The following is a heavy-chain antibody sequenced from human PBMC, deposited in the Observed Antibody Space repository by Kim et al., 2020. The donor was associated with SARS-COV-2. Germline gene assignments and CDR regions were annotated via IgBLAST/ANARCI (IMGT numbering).Heavy chain of an antibody. CDR3: ASLPRGTFDI. Sequence: SETLSLTCTVSGGSIRSSTYYWGWVRQPPGQGLEWIGTVYYSGSTYYNPSLKNRVTISIDTSNNQFSLNLNSVTAADTAVYFCASLPRGTFDIWGQGTMV. V-gene: IGHV4-39*01. CDR1: GGSIRSSTYY. D-gene: IGHD3-10*01. CDR2: VYYSGST. J-gene: IGHJ3*02.